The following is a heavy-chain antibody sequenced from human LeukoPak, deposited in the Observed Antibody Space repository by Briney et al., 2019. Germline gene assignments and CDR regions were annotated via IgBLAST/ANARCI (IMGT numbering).Heavy chain of an antibody. V-gene: IGHV1-2*04. Sequence: ASVKVSCKASGYTFTGYYMHWVRQAPGQGLEWMGWINPNSGGTNYAQKFQGWVTMTRDTSISTAYMELSRLRSDDTAVYYCARDSASTFGELSPYYGMDVWGQGTTVTVSS. D-gene: IGHD3-10*01. J-gene: IGHJ6*02. CDR3: ARDSASTFGELSPYYGMDV. CDR1: GYTFTGYY. CDR2: INPNSGGT.